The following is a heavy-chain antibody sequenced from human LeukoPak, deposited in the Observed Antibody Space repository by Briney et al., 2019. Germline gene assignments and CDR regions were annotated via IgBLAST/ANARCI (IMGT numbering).Heavy chain of an antibody. CDR1: GFTFRRYA. Sequence: GGSLRLSCAASGFTFRRYAMSWVRQAPGKGLEWVSAISGSGGSTDYADSVKGRFTISRDNSKNTLYLQMNSLRGEDTAVYYCAKDVNWGRVYYFDYWGQGTLVTVSS. CDR3: AKDVNWGRVYYFDY. J-gene: IGHJ4*02. V-gene: IGHV3-23*01. CDR2: ISGSGGST. D-gene: IGHD3-16*01.